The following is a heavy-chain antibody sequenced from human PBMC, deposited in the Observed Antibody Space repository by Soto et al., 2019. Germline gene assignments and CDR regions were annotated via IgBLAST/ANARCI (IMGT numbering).Heavy chain of an antibody. J-gene: IGHJ3*02. CDR1: GYSFTSYW. CDR2: IYPGDSDT. D-gene: IGHD2-2*01. Sequence: ESLKISCKGSGYSFTSYWIGWVRQMPGKGLEWMGIIYPGDSDTRYSPSFQGQVTISADKSISTAYLQWSSLKASDTAMYYCARERYCSSTSCPRDFDIWGQGTMVTVSS. CDR3: ARERYCSSTSCPRDFDI. V-gene: IGHV5-51*01.